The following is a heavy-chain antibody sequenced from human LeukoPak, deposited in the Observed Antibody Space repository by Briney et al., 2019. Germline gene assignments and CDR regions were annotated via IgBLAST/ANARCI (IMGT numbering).Heavy chain of an antibody. CDR3: AKSNGYGLIDI. D-gene: IGHD3-10*01. CDR1: GYSISSSYY. V-gene: IGHV4-4*07. Sequence: SETLSLTCTVSGYSISSSYYWSWIRQPAGKGLEWIGRIYTSGSTNYNPSLKSRVTMSVDTSKNQFSLKLNSVTAADTAVYYCAKSNGYGLIDIWGQGTMVTVSS. J-gene: IGHJ3*02. CDR2: IYTSGST.